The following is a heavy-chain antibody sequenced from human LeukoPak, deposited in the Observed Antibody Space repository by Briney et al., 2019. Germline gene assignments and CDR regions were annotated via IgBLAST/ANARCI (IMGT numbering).Heavy chain of an antibody. D-gene: IGHD1-20*01. CDR2: VSGSGGST. CDR3: AKDRITGTPYYFDY. J-gene: IGHJ4*02. Sequence: PGGSLRLSCATSGFTFSSYALSWVRQAPGKGLEWVSGVSGSGGSTFYADSVKGRFTISRDKSKNTLYLQMDSLRVEDTAIYYCAKDRITGTPYYFDYWGQGTLVTVSS. CDR1: GFTFSSYA. V-gene: IGHV3-23*01.